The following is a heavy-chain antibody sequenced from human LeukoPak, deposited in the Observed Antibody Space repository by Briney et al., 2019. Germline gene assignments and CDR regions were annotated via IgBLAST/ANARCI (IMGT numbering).Heavy chain of an antibody. CDR2: IRSKAYGGTT. CDR1: GFTCGDYA. V-gene: IGHV3-49*04. D-gene: IGHD6-19*01. J-gene: IGHJ4*02. CDR3: TSTVAGQDY. Sequence: GGSLRLSCTASGFTCGDYAMSWVRQAPGKGLEWVGFIRSKAYGGTTEYAASVKGRFTISRDDSKSIAYLQMNSLKTEDTAVYYCTSTVAGQDYWGQGTLVTVSS.